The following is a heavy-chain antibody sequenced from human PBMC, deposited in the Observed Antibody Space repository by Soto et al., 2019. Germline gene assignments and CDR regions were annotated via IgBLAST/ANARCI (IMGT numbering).Heavy chain of an antibody. J-gene: IGHJ4*02. Sequence: QITLKESGPPLVKPTQTLTLTCTFSGFSLSTRAVGVGWIRQPPGKALEWLAVIYWDDDKRYSPSLKSRLTITKDTSKNQVVLTMTNMDPVDTATYYCAHSTPLYSGSYWDYWGQGTLVTVSS. CDR3: AHSTPLYSGSYWDY. CDR1: GFSLSTRAVG. CDR2: IYWDDDK. D-gene: IGHD1-26*01. V-gene: IGHV2-5*02.